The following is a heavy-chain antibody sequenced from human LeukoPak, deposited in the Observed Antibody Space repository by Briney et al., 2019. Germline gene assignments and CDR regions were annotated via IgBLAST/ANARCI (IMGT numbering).Heavy chain of an antibody. V-gene: IGHV1-46*01. CDR1: GYTFTSYY. J-gene: IGHJ4*02. CDR3: ARADPLYMVLMVYATHLDY. Sequence: ASVKVSCKASGYTFTSYYMHWVRQAPGQGLEWMGIINPSGGSTSYAQKFQGRVSMTRETSTSKVYMELSSLRAEDTAVYYCARADPLYMVLMVYATHLDYWGQGTLVTVSS. CDR2: INPSGGST. D-gene: IGHD2-8*01.